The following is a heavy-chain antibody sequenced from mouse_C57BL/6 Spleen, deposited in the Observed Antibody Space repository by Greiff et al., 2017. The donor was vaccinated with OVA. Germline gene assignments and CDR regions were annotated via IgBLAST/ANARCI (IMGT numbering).Heavy chain of an antibody. V-gene: IGHV5-17*01. CDR3: ARELLWYFDV. CDR2: ISSGSSTI. CDR1: GFTFSDYG. Sequence: EVKLQESGGGLVKPGGSLKLSCAASGFTFSDYGMHWVRQAPEKGLEWVAYISSGSSTIYYADTVKGRFTISRDNAKNTLFLQMTSLRSEDTAMYYCARELLWYFDVWGTGTTVTVSS. J-gene: IGHJ1*03. D-gene: IGHD1-1*01.